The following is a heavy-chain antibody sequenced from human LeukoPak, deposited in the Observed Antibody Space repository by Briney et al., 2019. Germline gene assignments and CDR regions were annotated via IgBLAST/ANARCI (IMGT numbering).Heavy chain of an antibody. V-gene: IGHV3-23*01. Sequence: GGSLRFSCVASGFSFSSYAMNWVRQAPRKLLEWVSGISGSGDSTYYADSVKGRFTISRDNPKNTLYLQMNSLRAEDTAVYYCAKDSITLIVVGIDYWGQGTMVSVSS. CDR2: ISGSGDST. J-gene: IGHJ4*02. CDR3: AKDSITLIVVGIDY. CDR1: GFSFSSYA. D-gene: IGHD3-22*01.